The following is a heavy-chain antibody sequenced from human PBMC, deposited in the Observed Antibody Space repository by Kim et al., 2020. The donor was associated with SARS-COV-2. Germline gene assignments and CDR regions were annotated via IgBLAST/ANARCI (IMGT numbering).Heavy chain of an antibody. CDR3: ARHVGYSGSPCDY. J-gene: IGHJ4*02. Sequence: YNPSLKSRVPISVDTSKNQFSLKLSSVTAADTAVYYCARHVGYSGSPCDYWGQGTLVTVSS. V-gene: IGHV4-39*01. D-gene: IGHD1-26*01.